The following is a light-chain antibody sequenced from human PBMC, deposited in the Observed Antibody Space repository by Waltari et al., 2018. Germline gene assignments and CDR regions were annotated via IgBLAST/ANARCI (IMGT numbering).Light chain of an antibody. CDR2: GAS. V-gene: IGKV3-20*01. Sequence: EIVLTQSAGTLRLSGGARATRSCRASESVNSNFLAWYQHRPGQSPRLLIYGASTRAAGIPDRFRGSGSGTDFTLTITRLEPEDSAVYYCQQYGGPLITFGQGTRLEIK. CDR3: QQYGGPLIT. J-gene: IGKJ5*01. CDR1: ESVNSNF.